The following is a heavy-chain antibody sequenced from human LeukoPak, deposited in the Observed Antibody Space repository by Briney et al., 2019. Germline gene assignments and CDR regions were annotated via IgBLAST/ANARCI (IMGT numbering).Heavy chain of an antibody. Sequence: VSVKVSCKASGYTFTGYYMHWVRQAPGQGLEWMGWINPNSGGTNYAQKFQGRVTMTRDTSISTAYMELSRLRSDDTAVYYCATFPREYYYGMDVWGQGTTVTVSS. CDR2: INPNSGGT. V-gene: IGHV1-2*02. J-gene: IGHJ6*02. CDR1: GYTFTGYY. D-gene: IGHD5-24*01. CDR3: ATFPREYYYGMDV.